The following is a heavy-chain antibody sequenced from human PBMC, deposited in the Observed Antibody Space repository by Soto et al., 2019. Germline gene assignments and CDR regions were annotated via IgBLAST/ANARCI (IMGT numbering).Heavy chain of an antibody. CDR2: IAASGGGT. J-gene: IGHJ4*02. Sequence: EVQLLESGGGLVQPGGSLRLSCAASGFTFSSYAMNWVRQAPGKGLEWVSIIAASGGGTYYADSVRGRFTISRDNSKNTLYLQMTSLRAEDTAVYYCAKAQANGAPLNYYGSGGTDFWGQGTLVTVSS. V-gene: IGHV3-23*01. D-gene: IGHD3-10*01. CDR1: GFTFSSYA. CDR3: AKAQANGAPLNYYGSGGTDF.